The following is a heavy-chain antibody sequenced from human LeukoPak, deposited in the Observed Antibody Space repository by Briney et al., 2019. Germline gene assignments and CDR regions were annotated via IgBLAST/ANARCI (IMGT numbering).Heavy chain of an antibody. CDR2: ISYDGSNK. Sequence: PGGSLRLSCAASGFTFSSYAMHWVRQAPGKGLELVAVISYDGSNKYYADSVKGRFTISRDNSKNTLYLQMNSLRAEDTAVYYCATGDMQLVFKRRKGGFDPWGQGTLVTVAS. D-gene: IGHD6-13*01. V-gene: IGHV3-30*04. CDR1: GFTFSSYA. J-gene: IGHJ5*02. CDR3: ATGDMQLVFKRRKGGFDP.